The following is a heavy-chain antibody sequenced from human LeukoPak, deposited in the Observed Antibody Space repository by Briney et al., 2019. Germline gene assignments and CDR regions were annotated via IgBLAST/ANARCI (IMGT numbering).Heavy chain of an antibody. D-gene: IGHD3-16*01. CDR1: GYTFTSYD. J-gene: IGHJ4*02. CDR3: ARGFGRFYYDYVWGSYSVDYFDY. V-gene: IGHV1-8*01. CDR2: MNPNSGNT. Sequence: ASVKVSCKASGYTFTSYDINRVRQATGQGLEWMGWMNPNSGNTGYAQKFQGRVTMTRNTSISTAYMELSSLRSEDTAVYYCARGFGRFYYDYVWGSYSVDYFDYWGQGTLVTVSS.